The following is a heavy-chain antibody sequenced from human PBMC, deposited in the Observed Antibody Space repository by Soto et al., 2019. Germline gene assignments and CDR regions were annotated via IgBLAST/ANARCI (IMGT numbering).Heavy chain of an antibody. CDR1: GYTFTSYG. CDR2: ISAYNGNT. D-gene: IGHD2-2*01. J-gene: IGHJ4*02. V-gene: IGHV1-18*01. CDR3: ARDWYIVVVPAAMGY. Sequence: ASVKVSCKASGYTFTSYGISWVRQAPGQGLEWMGWISAYNGNTNYAQKLQGRVTMTTDTSTSTAYMELRSLRSDDTAVYYCARDWYIVVVPAAMGYWGQGTLVTVSS.